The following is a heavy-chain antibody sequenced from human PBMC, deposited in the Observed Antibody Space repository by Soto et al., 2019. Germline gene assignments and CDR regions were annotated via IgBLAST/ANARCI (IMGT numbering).Heavy chain of an antibody. CDR1: GGTFSSYA. D-gene: IGHD5-18*01. V-gene: IGHV1-69*13. Sequence: GASVKVSCKASGGTFSSYAISWVRQAPGQGLEWMGGIIPIFGTANYAQKFQGRVTITADESTSTAYMELSSLRSEDTAVYYCASPDSTAMAPFDYWGQGTLVTVPQ. CDR3: ASPDSTAMAPFDY. J-gene: IGHJ4*02. CDR2: IIPIFGTA.